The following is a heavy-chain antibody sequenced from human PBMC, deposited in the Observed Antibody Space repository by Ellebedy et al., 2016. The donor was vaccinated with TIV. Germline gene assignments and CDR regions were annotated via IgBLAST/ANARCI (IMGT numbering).Heavy chain of an antibody. CDR3: AREVTTIGS. J-gene: IGHJ4*02. CDR2: IYYSGST. V-gene: IGHV4-59*01. Sequence: SETLSLTCTVSGASIRSYYWSWIRQPPGKGLEWIGYIYYSGSTNYIPSLKSRVTISADTSKNQVSLKLTSVTAADTAVYYCAREVTTIGSWGQGTLVTVSS. CDR1: GASIRSYY. D-gene: IGHD4-17*01.